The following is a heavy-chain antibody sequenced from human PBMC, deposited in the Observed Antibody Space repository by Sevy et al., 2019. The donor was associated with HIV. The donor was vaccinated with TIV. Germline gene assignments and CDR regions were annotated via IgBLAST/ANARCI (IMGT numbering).Heavy chain of an antibody. CDR1: GFTFSSYS. D-gene: IGHD6-13*01. J-gene: IGHJ4*02. V-gene: IGHV3-48*01. CDR3: ARLSGYSSSRSYFDY. CDR2: ISGSGSTI. Sequence: GGSLRLSCAASGFTFSSYSMNWVRQAPGKGLEWVSYISGSGSTIYYADSVKGRFTISRDNAKNSLYLQMNSLRAEDTAVYYCARLSGYSSSRSYFDYWGQGTLVTVSS.